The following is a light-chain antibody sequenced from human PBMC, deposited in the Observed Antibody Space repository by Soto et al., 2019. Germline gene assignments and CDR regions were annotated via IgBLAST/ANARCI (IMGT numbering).Light chain of an antibody. CDR1: QSFSSRY. CDR2: AAS. CDR3: QQYGSSPIT. V-gene: IGKV3-20*01. J-gene: IGKJ5*01. Sequence: EIVLTQSPGTLSLSRGERATLSCRASQSFSSRYLAWYQQKPGQAPRLLIYAASSRATGIPDRFSGSGSGTDFTLTISRLEPEDFVVYFCQQYGSSPITFGQGTRLEIK.